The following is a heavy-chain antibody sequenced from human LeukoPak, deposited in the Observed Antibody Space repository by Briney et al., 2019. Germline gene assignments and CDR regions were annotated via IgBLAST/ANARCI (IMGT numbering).Heavy chain of an antibody. Sequence: GGSLRLSCAASGLTFSDYYMSWIRQAPGKGLEWVSYISSSGSTIYYADSVKGRFTISRVNVKNSLYLQMNSLRAEDTAVYYCARDRYGSGSYLDYWGQGTLVTVSS. J-gene: IGHJ4*02. CDR3: ARDRYGSGSYLDY. CDR1: GLTFSDYY. V-gene: IGHV3-11*01. D-gene: IGHD3-10*01. CDR2: ISSSGSTI.